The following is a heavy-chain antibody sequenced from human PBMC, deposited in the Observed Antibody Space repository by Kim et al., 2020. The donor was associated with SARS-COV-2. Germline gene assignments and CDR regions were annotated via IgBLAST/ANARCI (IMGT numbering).Heavy chain of an antibody. V-gene: IGHV3-23*01. Sequence: SGKGRFTNSRDNTKNTLYLQMNSLRAEDTAVYYCAKDQMIVVVTPYYFDYWGQGTLVTVSS. J-gene: IGHJ4*02. CDR3: AKDQMIVVVTPYYFDY. D-gene: IGHD3-22*01.